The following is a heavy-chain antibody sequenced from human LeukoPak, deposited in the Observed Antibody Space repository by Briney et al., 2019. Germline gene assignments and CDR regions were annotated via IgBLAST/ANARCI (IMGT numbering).Heavy chain of an antibody. J-gene: IGHJ3*02. CDR2: IIPIFGTA. CDR3: ARDKGYYSGYDYDDACDI. CDR1: GGTFSSYA. V-gene: IGHV1-69*13. Sequence: ASVKVSCKASGGTFSSYAISWVRQAPGQGLEWMGGIIPIFGTANYAQKFQGRVTITADESTSTAYRELSSLRSEDTAVYYCARDKGYYSGYDYDDACDIWGQGTMVTVSS. D-gene: IGHD5-12*01.